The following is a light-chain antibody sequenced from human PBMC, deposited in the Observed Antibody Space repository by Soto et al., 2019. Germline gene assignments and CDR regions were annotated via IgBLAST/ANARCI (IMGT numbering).Light chain of an antibody. CDR1: QSVGTK. CDR3: QHYGSWPPTT. J-gene: IGKJ1*01. V-gene: IGKV3-15*01. CDR2: GAS. Sequence: EIVMTQSPATLSVSLGERATLSCRASQSVGTKLARYQQRPGQAPRLLIFGASTRATGIPARFSGSGSGTEFTFIISSLQSEDFALYYCQHYGSWPPTTFGQGTKVDIK.